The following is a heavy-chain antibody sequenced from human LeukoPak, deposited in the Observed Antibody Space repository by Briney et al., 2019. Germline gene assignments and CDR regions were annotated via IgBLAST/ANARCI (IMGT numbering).Heavy chain of an antibody. CDR1: GFTFSSYW. Sequence: TGGSLRLSCAVSGFTFSSYWMSWVRQAPGKGLEWVANIIHDGNEKYYVDSVRGRFSISRDNAKNSLYLQMNSLRAEDTAVYYCARERHSGLVVGYYYYYMDVWGKGTTVTISS. V-gene: IGHV3-7*01. D-gene: IGHD6-19*01. J-gene: IGHJ6*03. CDR2: IIHDGNEK. CDR3: ARERHSGLVVGYYYYYMDV.